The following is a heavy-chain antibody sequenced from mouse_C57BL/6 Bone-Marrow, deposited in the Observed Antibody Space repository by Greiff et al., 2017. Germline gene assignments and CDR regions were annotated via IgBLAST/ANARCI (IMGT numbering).Heavy chain of an antibody. D-gene: IGHD4-1*01. CDR1: GYTFTSYW. CDR2: IDPADSYT. Sequence: QVQLQQPGAELVMPGASVKLSCKASGYTFTSYWMHWVKQRPGQGLEWIGEIDPADSYTNYNQKFKGKSTLTVDKSSSTAYMQLSSLTSEDSAVXYCARESNWDYFDYWGQGTTLTVSS. V-gene: IGHV1-69*01. CDR3: ARESNWDYFDY. J-gene: IGHJ2*01.